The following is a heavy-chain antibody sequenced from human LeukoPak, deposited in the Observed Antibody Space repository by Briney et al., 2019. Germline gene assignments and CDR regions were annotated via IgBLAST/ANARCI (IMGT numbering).Heavy chain of an antibody. J-gene: IGHJ4*02. V-gene: IGHV3-21*04. CDR1: GFTFSSYS. CDR2: ISSSSSYI. CDR3: ATARSRTSPRGFDY. D-gene: IGHD2-2*01. Sequence: GGSLRLSCAASGFTFSSYSMNWVRQAPGKGLEWVSSISSSSSYIYYADSMKGRFTISRDNAKKSLYLQMNSLRAEDTAVYYCATARSRTSPRGFDYWGQGTLVTVSS.